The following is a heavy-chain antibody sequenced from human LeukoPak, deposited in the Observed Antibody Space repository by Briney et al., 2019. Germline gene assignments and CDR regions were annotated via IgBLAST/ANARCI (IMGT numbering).Heavy chain of an antibody. CDR3: ARGRDYYGRHDAFDI. CDR2: MSGSSTYI. CDR1: GFTFSDYS. J-gene: IGHJ3*02. D-gene: IGHD3-3*01. V-gene: IGHV3-21*01. Sequence: GGSLRLSCVASGFTFSDYSMNWVRKAPGRGLEWVSFMSGSSTYIYYADSLKGRFTISRDNAKNSLYLQMNSLRAEDTAVYYCARGRDYYGRHDAFDIWGQGTMVTVSS.